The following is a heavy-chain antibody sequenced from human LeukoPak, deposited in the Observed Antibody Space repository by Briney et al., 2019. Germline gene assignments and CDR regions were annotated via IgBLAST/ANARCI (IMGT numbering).Heavy chain of an antibody. J-gene: IGHJ4*02. CDR1: GFTFSSYA. CDR2: ISYDGSNK. V-gene: IGHV3-30*01. Sequence: PGGSLRLSCAASGFTFSSYAMHWVRQAPGKGLEWVAVISYDGSNKYYADSVKGRFTISRDNSKNTLYLQMNSLRAEDTAMYYCARDHNVEMATIFGYWGQGTLVTVSS. D-gene: IGHD5-24*01. CDR3: ARDHNVEMATIFGY.